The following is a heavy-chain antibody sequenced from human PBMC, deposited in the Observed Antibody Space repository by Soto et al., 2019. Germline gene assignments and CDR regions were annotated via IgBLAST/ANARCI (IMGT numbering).Heavy chain of an antibody. CDR2: IMPIFGRP. CDR3: ATWWKEAGIGGNYYYGMDV. D-gene: IGHD6-19*01. Sequence: QVQLVQSGAEVKKPGSLVKVSCKASGGTSNNYAFSWVRQAPGQGLEWLGGIMPIFGRPDYAQKFRDRVTITADESTTTAHMELSSLRSEDTAVYYCATWWKEAGIGGNYYYGMDVW. J-gene: IGHJ6*01. CDR1: GGTSNNYA. V-gene: IGHV1-69*12.